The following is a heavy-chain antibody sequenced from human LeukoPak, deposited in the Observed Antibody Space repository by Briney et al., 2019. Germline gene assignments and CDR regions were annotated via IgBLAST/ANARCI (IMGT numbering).Heavy chain of an antibody. J-gene: IGHJ4*02. CDR1: GGSISRSRYY. CDR2: IYYSGST. Sequence: SKTLSLTCTVSGGSISRSRYYWGWIRQPPGKGLEWIGSIYYSGSTYYNPSLKSRVTTSVDTSKNQFSLKLSSVTAADTAVYYCAREGGWYGYLDYWGQGTLVTVSS. CDR3: AREGGWYGYLDY. V-gene: IGHV4-39*07. D-gene: IGHD6-19*01.